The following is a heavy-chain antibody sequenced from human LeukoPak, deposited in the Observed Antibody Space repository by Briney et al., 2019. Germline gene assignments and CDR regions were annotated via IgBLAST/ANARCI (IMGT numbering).Heavy chain of an antibody. V-gene: IGHV4-4*07. CDR3: ARVGIQLWPKGAFDI. J-gene: IGHJ3*02. CDR1: GGSISSYY. D-gene: IGHD5-18*01. Sequence: LETLSLTCTVSGGSISSYYWSWIRQPAGKGLEWIGRIYTSGSTNYNPSLKSRVTMSVDTSKNQFSLKLSSVTAADTAVYYCARVGIQLWPKGAFDIWGQGTMVTVSS. CDR2: IYTSGST.